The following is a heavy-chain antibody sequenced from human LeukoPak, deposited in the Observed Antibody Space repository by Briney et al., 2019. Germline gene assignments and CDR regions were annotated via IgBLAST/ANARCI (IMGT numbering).Heavy chain of an antibody. CDR2: INPNSGGT. D-gene: IGHD2-2*01. J-gene: IGHJ4*02. Sequence: ASVKVSCKASGYTFTGYYMHWVRQAPGQGLEWMGWINPNSGGTNYAQKFQGRVTMTRDTSISTAYMELSRLRFDDTAVYYCARVRDIVVVPAAIGVDYWGQGTLVTVSS. CDR1: GYTFTGYY. V-gene: IGHV1-2*02. CDR3: ARVRDIVVVPAAIGVDY.